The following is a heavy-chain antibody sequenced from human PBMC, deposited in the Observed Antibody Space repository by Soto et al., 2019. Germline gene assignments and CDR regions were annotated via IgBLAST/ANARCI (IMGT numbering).Heavy chain of an antibody. CDR3: AKDRDYPRDQFHY. CDR1: GFTFTYYA. J-gene: IGHJ4*02. V-gene: IGHV3-23*01. Sequence: GGCLRISCAASGFTFTYYAFSWVRKAPGKGLEWVSAISANGQGIYYADSVRGRFTISRDNSKNTVFLHMDSLRAEDTAVYYCAKDRDYPRDQFHYWGQGTLVTVSS. CDR2: ISANGQGI. D-gene: IGHD2-2*01.